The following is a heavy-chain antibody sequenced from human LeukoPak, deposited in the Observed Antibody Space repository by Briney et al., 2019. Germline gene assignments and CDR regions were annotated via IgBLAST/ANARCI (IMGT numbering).Heavy chain of an antibody. CDR3: ARSWEGYCSGGSCPSGYYMDV. D-gene: IGHD2-15*01. CDR2: IIPIFGTA. V-gene: IGHV1-69*01. CDR1: GGTFSSYA. Sequence: ASVKVSCKASGGTFSSYAISWVRQAPGQGLEWMGGIIPIFGTANYAQKFQGRVTITADESTSTAYMELRSLRSDDTAVYYCARSWEGYCSGGSCPSGYYMDVWGKGTTVTVSS. J-gene: IGHJ6*03.